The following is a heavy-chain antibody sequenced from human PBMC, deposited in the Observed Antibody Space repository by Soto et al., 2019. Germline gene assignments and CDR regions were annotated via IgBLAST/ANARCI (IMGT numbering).Heavy chain of an antibody. D-gene: IGHD4-4*01. J-gene: IGHJ6*02. CDR2: ISYDGSNK. V-gene: IGHV3-30*18. CDR3: AKDWAGTVRRTGAYYYYGMDV. Sequence: LRLSCAASGFTFSSYGMHWVRQAPGKGLEWVAAISYDGSNKYYADSVKGRFTISRDNSKNTLYLQMNSLRAEDTAVYYCAKDWAGTVRRTGAYYYYGMDVWGQGTTVTVSS. CDR1: GFTFSSYG.